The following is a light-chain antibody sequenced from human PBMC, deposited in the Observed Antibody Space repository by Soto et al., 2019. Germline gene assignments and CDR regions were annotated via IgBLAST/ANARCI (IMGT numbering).Light chain of an antibody. CDR3: QQYGSSPPYT. V-gene: IGKV3-20*01. CDR2: GAS. CDR1: QSVSSSY. Sequence: IVLTQSPGTLSLSPGKRATLSCRASQSVSSSYLAWYQQKPGQAPRLLIYGASSRATGIPDRFSGSGSGTDFTLTISRLEPEDFAVYYGQQYGSSPPYTFGQGTKLEIK. J-gene: IGKJ2*01.